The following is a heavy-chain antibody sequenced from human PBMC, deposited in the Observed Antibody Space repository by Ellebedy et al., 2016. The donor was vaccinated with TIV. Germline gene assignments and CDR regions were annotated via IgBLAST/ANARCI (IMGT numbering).Heavy chain of an antibody. D-gene: IGHD1-26*01. CDR3: ARELGELLPALNFDY. J-gene: IGHJ4*02. CDR2: ITSSSSYR. CDR1: GFTFSSYS. V-gene: IGHV3-21*01. Sequence: PGGSLRLSCAASGFTFSSYSMNWVRQAPGKGLEWVSSITSSSSYRFYADSVKGRFTISRDNAKNSLYLQMNSLIAEDTAVYYCARELGELLPALNFDYWGQGSLVTVSS.